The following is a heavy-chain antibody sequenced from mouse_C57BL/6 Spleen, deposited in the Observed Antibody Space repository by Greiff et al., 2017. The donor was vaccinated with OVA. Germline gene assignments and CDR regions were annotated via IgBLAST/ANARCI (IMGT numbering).Heavy chain of an antibody. CDR1: GYTFTSYW. Sequence: VQLQQSGAELVKPGASVKLSCKASGYTFTSYWMHWVKQRPGQGLEWIGMIHPNSGSTNYNEKFKSKATLTVDKSSSTAYMQLSSLTSEDSAVYYCAREGTGYYDYDGFAYWGQGTLVTVSA. V-gene: IGHV1-64*01. D-gene: IGHD2-4*01. CDR3: AREGTGYYDYDGFAY. CDR2: IHPNSGST. J-gene: IGHJ3*01.